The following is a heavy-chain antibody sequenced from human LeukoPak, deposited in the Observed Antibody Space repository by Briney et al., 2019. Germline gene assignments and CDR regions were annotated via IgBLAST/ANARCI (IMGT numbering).Heavy chain of an antibody. J-gene: IGHJ4*02. CDR2: IDHSGST. V-gene: IGHV4-34*01. CDR1: GGPFSGYY. CDR3: ARGQTKDYFDTSGYY. Sequence: PSETLSLTCALYGGPFSGYYWTWVRQPPGKGLEWIGEIDHSGSTNYNPSLKSRVTISGATSKNHFSLRLSSLTAADSAVYYCARGQTKDYFDTSGYYWSQGTLVTVSS. D-gene: IGHD3-22*01.